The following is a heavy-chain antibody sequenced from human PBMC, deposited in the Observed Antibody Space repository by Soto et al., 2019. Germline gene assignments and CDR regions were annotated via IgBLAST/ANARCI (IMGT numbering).Heavy chain of an antibody. Sequence: ASVKVSCKASGYAFTGYYMHWVRQAPGQGLEWMGWINPNSGGTNYAQKFQGWVTMTRDTSISTAYMELSRLRSDDTAVYYCEGGSKEGDFDIWGQRTMVTVSS. D-gene: IGHD2-15*01. J-gene: IGHJ3*02. CDR3: EGGSKEGDFDI. V-gene: IGHV1-2*04. CDR2: INPNSGGT. CDR1: GYAFTGYY.